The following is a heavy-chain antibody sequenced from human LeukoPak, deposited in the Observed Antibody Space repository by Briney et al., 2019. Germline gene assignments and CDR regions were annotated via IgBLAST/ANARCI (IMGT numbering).Heavy chain of an antibody. Sequence: PGGSLRLSCTASGFTFGDYAMSWVRQAPGKGLEWVGFIRSKAYGGTTEYAASVKGRFTISRDDSKSIAYLQMNSLKTEDTAVYYCTSFWTRYYYDSSGWNYFDYWGQGTLVTVSS. CDR1: GFTFGDYA. J-gene: IGHJ4*02. CDR2: IRSKAYGGTT. V-gene: IGHV3-49*04. D-gene: IGHD3-22*01. CDR3: TSFWTRYYYDSSGWNYFDY.